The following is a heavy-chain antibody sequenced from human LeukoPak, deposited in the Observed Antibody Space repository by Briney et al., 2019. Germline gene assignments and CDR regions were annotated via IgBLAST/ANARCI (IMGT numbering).Heavy chain of an antibody. D-gene: IGHD5-18*01. CDR3: AKVGYRGPFYYYMDV. V-gene: IGHV3-33*06. CDR2: IWYDGSIK. Sequence: GRSLRLSCAASGFTFSSSAMHWVRQAPGKGLEWVVVIWYDGSIKHDADSVKGRFTISRDNSKNTLYLQMNSLRADDTAVYYCAKVGYRGPFYYYMDVWGKGTTVTVSS. CDR1: GFTFSSSA. J-gene: IGHJ6*03.